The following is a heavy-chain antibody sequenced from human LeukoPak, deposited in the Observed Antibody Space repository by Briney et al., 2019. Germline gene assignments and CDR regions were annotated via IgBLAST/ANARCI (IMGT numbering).Heavy chain of an antibody. D-gene: IGHD6-13*01. J-gene: IGHJ4*02. Sequence: SETLSLTCAVSGGSISSNSYYWGWIRQPPGKGLEWIGSIYYSGSTYYNPSLKSRVTISVDTSKNQFSLKLSSVTAADTAVYYCARSNRYSSSWPYFDYWGQGTLVTVSS. CDR3: ARSNRYSSSWPYFDY. CDR2: IYYSGST. V-gene: IGHV4-39*07. CDR1: GGSISSNSYY.